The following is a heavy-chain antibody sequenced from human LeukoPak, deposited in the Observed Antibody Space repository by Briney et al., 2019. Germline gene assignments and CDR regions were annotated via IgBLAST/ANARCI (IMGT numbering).Heavy chain of an antibody. Sequence: VASVKVSCKTSSYTFTNYGISWVRQAPGQGLEWMGWISVYYGDTNYAQKLQGRVTMTTDASTGTAYMELRSLRSDDTAVDYCVEITIVRIAIGDYYGMDVWGQGTTVTVSS. CDR2: ISVYYGDT. J-gene: IGHJ6*02. V-gene: IGHV1-18*01. D-gene: IGHD3-10*01. CDR3: VEITIVRIAIGDYYGMDV. CDR1: SYTFTNYG.